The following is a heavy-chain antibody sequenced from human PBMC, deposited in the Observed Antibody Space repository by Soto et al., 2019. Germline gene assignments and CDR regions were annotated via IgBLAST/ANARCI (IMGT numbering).Heavy chain of an antibody. CDR1: GGTFSSYA. CDR2: IIPIFGTA. Sequence: ASVKVSCKASGGTFSSYAISWVRQAPGQGLEWMGGIIPIFGTANYAQKFQGRVTITADESTSTAYMELSSLRSEDTAVYYCARSSLYSSSWYNWFDPWGQGTLVTVSS. D-gene: IGHD6-13*01. J-gene: IGHJ5*02. CDR3: ARSSLYSSSWYNWFDP. V-gene: IGHV1-69*13.